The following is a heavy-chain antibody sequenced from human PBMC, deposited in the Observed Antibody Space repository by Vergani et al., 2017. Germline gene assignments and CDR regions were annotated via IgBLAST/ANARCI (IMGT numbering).Heavy chain of an antibody. CDR1: GYSISSGYY. Sequence: QVQLQESGPGLVKPSETLSLTCTVSGYSISSGYYWGWIRQPPGKGLEWIVSIYHSGSTYYNPSLKSRVTISVDTSKNQFSLKLSSVTAADTAVYYCARDSGVYVWGSYEAWFDPWGQGTLVTVSS. D-gene: IGHD3-16*01. J-gene: IGHJ5*02. V-gene: IGHV4-38-2*02. CDR2: IYHSGST. CDR3: ARDSGVYVWGSYEAWFDP.